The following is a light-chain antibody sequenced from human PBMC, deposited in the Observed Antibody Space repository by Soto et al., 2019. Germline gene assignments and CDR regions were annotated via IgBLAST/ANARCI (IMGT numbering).Light chain of an antibody. CDR2: GAA. V-gene: IGKV3-20*01. J-gene: IGKJ1*01. CDR1: QSVSSSY. CDR3: QLYGRSST. Sequence: IVLTLSPAALAFTRGDRASLSCRASQSVSSSYLAWYQQKPGQAPRLLIYGAASRATGIADRFSGRGSGTDFTLTISRLEPEDFAVYYCQLYGRSSTFGQGTK.